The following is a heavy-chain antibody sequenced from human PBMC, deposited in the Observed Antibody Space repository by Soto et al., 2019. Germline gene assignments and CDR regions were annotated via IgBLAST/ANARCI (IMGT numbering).Heavy chain of an antibody. J-gene: IGHJ6*03. Sequence: GESLKISCKGSGYSFTSYWIGWVRQMPGKGLEWMGIIYPGDSDTRYSPSFQGQVTISADKSISTAYLQWSSLKASDTAMYYCARRGEDYYGSGSGLYYYYYYMDVWGKGTTVTVSS. CDR1: GYSFTSYW. CDR3: ARRGEDYYGSGSGLYYYYYYMDV. CDR2: IYPGDSDT. D-gene: IGHD3-10*01. V-gene: IGHV5-51*01.